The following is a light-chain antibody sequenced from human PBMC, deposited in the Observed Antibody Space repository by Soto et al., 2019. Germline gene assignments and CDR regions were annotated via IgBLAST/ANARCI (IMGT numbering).Light chain of an antibody. CDR3: QHRSNSPPELT. Sequence: DIEMTQSPSILSASVGDRVTITCRASQSISSWLAWYQQKPGKAPKLLIYDASSLESGVPSRFSGSGSGTDFTLTISSLEPEDFAVYYCQHRSNSPPELTFGGGTKVDI. V-gene: IGKV1-5*01. CDR2: DAS. J-gene: IGKJ4*01. CDR1: QSISSW.